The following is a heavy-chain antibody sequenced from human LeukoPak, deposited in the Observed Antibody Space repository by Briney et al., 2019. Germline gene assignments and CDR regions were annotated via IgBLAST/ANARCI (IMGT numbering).Heavy chain of an antibody. J-gene: IGHJ4*02. CDR1: GASIRNISHY. CDR2: VYYNGDT. Sequence: SETLSLTCTVSGASIRNISHYWAWIRQPPGKGLEWIGNVYYNGDTYSNPSLKSRVTQSIETSKSHFSLKLSSATAADAAVYYCARLLYDFGDHYIDFWGPGTLVTVSS. V-gene: IGHV4-39*02. CDR3: ARLLYDFGDHYIDF. D-gene: IGHD4-17*01.